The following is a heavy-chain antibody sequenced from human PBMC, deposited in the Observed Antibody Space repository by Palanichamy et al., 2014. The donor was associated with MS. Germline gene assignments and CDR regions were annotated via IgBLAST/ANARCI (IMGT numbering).Heavy chain of an antibody. CDR1: GGSFSGYY. CDR3: ARLYRIAAAGHYYYGLDV. Sequence: QVQPQQWGAGLLKPSETLSLTCAVYGGSFSGYYWSWIRQPPGKGLEWIGDINHSGNTIYNPSLKSRVTISVDTSNNQFSLKLRSVTAADTAIYYCARLYRIAAAGHYYYGLDVWGQGTTVTVSS. V-gene: IGHV4-34*01. CDR2: INHSGNT. J-gene: IGHJ6*02. D-gene: IGHD6-25*01.